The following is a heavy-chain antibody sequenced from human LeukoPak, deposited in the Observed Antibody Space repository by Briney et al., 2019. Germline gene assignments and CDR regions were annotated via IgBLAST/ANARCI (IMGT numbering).Heavy chain of an antibody. J-gene: IGHJ4*02. CDR1: GFTFSRYA. V-gene: IGHV3-23*01. D-gene: IGHD2-15*01. CDR2: ISGSGAST. CDR3: AKDTAGGYCSGGSCYIFDY. Sequence: GGSLRLSCAASGFTFSRYAMSWVRQAPGKGLEWVSAISGSGASTYYADSVKGRFTISRDNSKNTLYLQVNSLRAEATAMYYCAKDTAGGYCSGGSCYIFDYWGPGTLVTVSS.